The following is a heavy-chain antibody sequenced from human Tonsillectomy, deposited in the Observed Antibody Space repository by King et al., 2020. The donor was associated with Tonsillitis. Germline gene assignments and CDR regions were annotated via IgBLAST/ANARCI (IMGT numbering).Heavy chain of an antibody. V-gene: IGHV1-18*01. CDR3: ARAGLWFGELLVDY. D-gene: IGHD3-10*01. Sequence: QLVQSGPEVKKPGASVKVSCKASGYTFTSYGISWVRQAPGQGLEWMGWISVYKGNTNYAQKLQGRVSMTTDTSTSTAYMELRSLRSDDTAVYYCARAGLWFGELLVDYWGQGTLVTVSS. CDR2: ISVYKGNT. CDR1: GYTFTSYG. J-gene: IGHJ4*02.